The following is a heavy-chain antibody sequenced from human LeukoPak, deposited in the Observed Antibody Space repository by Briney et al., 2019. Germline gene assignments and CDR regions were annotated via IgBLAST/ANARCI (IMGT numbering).Heavy chain of an antibody. Sequence: ASVKVSCKPSGYTFINYGISWVRQAPGQGLEWMGWINTSTSNTNYAQKFQGRVIMTTDTSTTIVYMDLRSLTSDDTAMYYCARVDSRHRRHNMNVWGKGTTVTVSS. CDR2: INTSTSNT. CDR3: ARVDSRHRRHNMNV. D-gene: IGHD6-6*01. J-gene: IGHJ6*03. CDR1: GYTFINYG. V-gene: IGHV1-18*01.